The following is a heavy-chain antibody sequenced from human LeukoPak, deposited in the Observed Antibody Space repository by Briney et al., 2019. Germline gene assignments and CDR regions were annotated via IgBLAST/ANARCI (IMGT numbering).Heavy chain of an antibody. J-gene: IGHJ4*02. Sequence: GGSLRLSCAASGFTFSSYAMHWVRQAPGKGPEWVAVISYDGSNKYYPDSVKGRFTISRDNSKNTLYLRLNSLRAEDTAVYYCARATNYDFWSGYYYWGQGTPVTVSS. D-gene: IGHD3-3*01. CDR1: GFTFSSYA. CDR3: ARATNYDFWSGYYY. V-gene: IGHV3-30*01. CDR2: ISYDGSNK.